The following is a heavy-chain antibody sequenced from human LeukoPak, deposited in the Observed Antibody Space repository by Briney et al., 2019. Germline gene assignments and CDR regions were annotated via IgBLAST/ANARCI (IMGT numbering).Heavy chain of an antibody. J-gene: IGHJ4*02. Sequence: GGSLRLSCAASAFTVSSNLMSCVRQAPGRGLEWVSLIYSGGGTYHADSVKGRFTISRDNSKNTLYLQMNSLRAEDTAVYYCASGSPPDYWGQGTLVTVSS. V-gene: IGHV3-53*01. D-gene: IGHD1-26*01. CDR1: AFTVSSNL. CDR2: IYSGGGT. CDR3: ASGSPPDY.